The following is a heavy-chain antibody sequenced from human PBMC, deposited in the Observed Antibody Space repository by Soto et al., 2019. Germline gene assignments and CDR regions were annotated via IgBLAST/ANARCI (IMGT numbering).Heavy chain of an antibody. Sequence: GGSLRLSCAASGFTFSYYYMIWIRQAPGKGLEWVSYISSSGSTIYYADSVKGRFTISRDNAKNSLYLQMNSLRAEDTAVYYCARVAYYYDSSGYSYFDYWGQGTLVTVSS. J-gene: IGHJ4*02. CDR1: GFTFSYYY. D-gene: IGHD3-22*01. CDR3: ARVAYYYDSSGYSYFDY. V-gene: IGHV3-11*01. CDR2: ISSSGSTI.